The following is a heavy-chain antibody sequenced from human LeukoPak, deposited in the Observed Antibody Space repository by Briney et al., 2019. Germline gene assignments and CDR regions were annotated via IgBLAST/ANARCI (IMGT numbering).Heavy chain of an antibody. CDR2: IYTSGST. J-gene: IGHJ4*02. Sequence: SETLSLTCTVSGGSISSGSYYWSWIRQPAGKGLEWIGRIYTSGSTNYNPSLKSRVTISVDTSKNQFSLKLSSVTAADTAVYYCARDLGYWGQGTLVTVSS. CDR3: ARDLGY. CDR1: GGSISSGSYY. V-gene: IGHV4-61*02.